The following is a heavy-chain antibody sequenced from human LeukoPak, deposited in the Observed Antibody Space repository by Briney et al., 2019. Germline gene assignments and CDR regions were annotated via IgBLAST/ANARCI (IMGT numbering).Heavy chain of an antibody. CDR2: ITGTHYTT. CDR1: GFTFSSFA. CDR3: TKDPNGDYVGAFDP. Sequence: PGGSLRLSCAAPGFTFSSFAMTWVRQAPGKGLEWVSSITGTHYTTYNTDSVKGRFTISRDKSKNTLYLQMNSLRADDTAVYYCTKDPNGDYVGAFDPWGQGTLVTVSS. D-gene: IGHD4-17*01. V-gene: IGHV3-23*01. J-gene: IGHJ5*02.